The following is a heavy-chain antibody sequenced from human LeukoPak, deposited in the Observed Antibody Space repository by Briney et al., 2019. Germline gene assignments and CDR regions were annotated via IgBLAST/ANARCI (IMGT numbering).Heavy chain of an antibody. J-gene: IGHJ4*02. CDR3: ARATEKIYDY. D-gene: IGHD4-11*01. Sequence: SETLSLTCAVSDGSISSGGYSWSWIRQPPGKGLEWIGYIYHSGSTYYNPSLKSRVTISVDRSKNQFSLKLSSVTAADTAVYYCARATEKIYDYWGQGTLVTVSS. CDR2: IYHSGST. V-gene: IGHV4-30-2*01. CDR1: DGSISSGGYS.